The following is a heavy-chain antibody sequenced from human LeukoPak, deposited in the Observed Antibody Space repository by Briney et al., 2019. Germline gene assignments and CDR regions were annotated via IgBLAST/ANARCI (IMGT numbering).Heavy chain of an antibody. CDR2: IKQDGSET. CDR3: ARVSGLGY. D-gene: IGHD3-16*01. CDR1: GFTFSSYW. V-gene: IGHV3-7*01. J-gene: IGHJ4*02. Sequence: GGSLRLSCAASGFTFSSYWMSWVRQAPGKGLEWVANIKQDGSETYYMDSVKGRFTISRGNAKNSLYLQMNSLRIEDTAVYYCARVSGLGYWGQGTLVTVSS.